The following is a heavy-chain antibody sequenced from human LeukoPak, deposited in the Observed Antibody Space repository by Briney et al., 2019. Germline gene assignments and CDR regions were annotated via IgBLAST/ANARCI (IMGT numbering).Heavy chain of an antibody. CDR1: GYSISSGYY. CDR3: ARGKKLPSLNWFDP. D-gene: IGHD2-15*01. CDR2: ICHSGST. J-gene: IGHJ5*02. Sequence: SETLSLTCAVSGYSISSGYYWGWIRQPPGKGLEWIGSICHSGSTYYNPSLKSRVTISVDTSKNQFSLKLSSVTAADTAVYYCARGKKLPSLNWFDPWGQGTLVTVSS. V-gene: IGHV4-38-2*01.